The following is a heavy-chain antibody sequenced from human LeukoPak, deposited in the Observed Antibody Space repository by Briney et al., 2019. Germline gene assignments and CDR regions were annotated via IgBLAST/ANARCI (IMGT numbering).Heavy chain of an antibody. CDR1: GFAFNNYA. CDR3: AKASVGFDY. J-gene: IGHJ4*02. D-gene: IGHD3-10*01. CDR2: VSGSGGST. Sequence: GGSLRLSCAASGFAFNNYAMSWVRQAPGKGLDWVSGVSGSGGSTYYADSVKGRFTISRDNSKNTLYLQMNSLRAEDTAVYYCAKASVGFDYWGQGTLVTVSS. V-gene: IGHV3-23*01.